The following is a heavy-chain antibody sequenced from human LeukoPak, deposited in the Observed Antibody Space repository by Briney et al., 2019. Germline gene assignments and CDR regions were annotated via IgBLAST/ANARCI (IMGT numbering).Heavy chain of an antibody. V-gene: IGHV4-59*01. CDR2: IYYSGST. CDR3: ARAGTWELLPYYGMDV. CDR1: GGSISSYY. Sequence: SETLSLTCTVSGGSISSYYWSWIRQPPGKGLEWIGYIYYSGSTNYNPSLKSRVSISVDTSKNQFSLKLSSVTAADTAVYYCARAGTWELLPYYGMDVWGQGTTVTVSS. J-gene: IGHJ6*02. D-gene: IGHD1-26*01.